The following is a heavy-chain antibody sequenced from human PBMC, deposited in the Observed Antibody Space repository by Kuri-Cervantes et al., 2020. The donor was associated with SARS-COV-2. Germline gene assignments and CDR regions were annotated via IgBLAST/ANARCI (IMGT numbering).Heavy chain of an antibody. V-gene: IGHV1-69*10. CDR3: AGSYYDSSGDLDY. D-gene: IGHD3-22*01. CDR2: IIPIFGIA. Sequence: SVKVSCKASGGTFSSYAISWVRQAPGQGLEWMGGIIPIFGIANYAQKFQGRVTITADKSTSTAYMELSSLRSDDTAVYYCAGSYYDSSGDLDYWGQGTLVTVSS. J-gene: IGHJ4*02. CDR1: GGTFSSYA.